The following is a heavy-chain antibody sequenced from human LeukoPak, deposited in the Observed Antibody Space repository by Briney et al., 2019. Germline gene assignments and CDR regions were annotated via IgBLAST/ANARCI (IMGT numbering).Heavy chain of an antibody. Sequence: ASVKVSCKASGYTFTSYHINWVRQATGQGLEWMGWMSPNSGDTGFAQKFQSRVTMTRNTSITTAYMELSSLRSDDTAIYYCARGVAAGYDYWGQGTLVTVSS. CDR2: MSPNSGDT. J-gene: IGHJ4*02. D-gene: IGHD6-13*01. V-gene: IGHV1-8*01. CDR1: GYTFTSYH. CDR3: ARGVAAGYDY.